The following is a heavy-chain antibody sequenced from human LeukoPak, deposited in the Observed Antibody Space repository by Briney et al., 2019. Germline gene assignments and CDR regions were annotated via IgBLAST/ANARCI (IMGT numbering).Heavy chain of an antibody. J-gene: IGHJ1*01. CDR2: IRYDGSNK. CDR3: AKKGGYCSSTSCLYGYFQH. D-gene: IGHD2-2*01. V-gene: IGHV3-30*02. Sequence: GRSLRLSCAASGFTFSSYGMHWVRQAPGKGLEWVAFIRYDGSNKYYADSVKGRFTISRDNSKNTLYLQMNSLRAEDTAVYYCAKKGGYCSSTSCLYGYFQHWGQGTLVTVSS. CDR1: GFTFSSYG.